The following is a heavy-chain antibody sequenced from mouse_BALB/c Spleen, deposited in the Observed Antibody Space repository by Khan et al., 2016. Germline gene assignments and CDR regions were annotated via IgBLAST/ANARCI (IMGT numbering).Heavy chain of an antibody. CDR1: GYTFTDYW. CDR2: IDTSDRYI. CDR3: ARSDYGNYYYAMDY. D-gene: IGHD2-1*01. V-gene: IGHV1-69*01. Sequence: QVQLQQPGAELVMPGASVKMSCKASGYTFTDYWMHWVKQRPGQGLEWIGAIDTSDRYISCNQKFKGKATLTVDESSSTAYMQLSSLTSEDSAVYYCARSDYGNYYYAMDYWGQGTSVTVSS. J-gene: IGHJ4*01.